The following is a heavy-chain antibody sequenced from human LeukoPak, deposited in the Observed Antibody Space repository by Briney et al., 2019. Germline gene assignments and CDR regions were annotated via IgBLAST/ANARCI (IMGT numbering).Heavy chain of an antibody. CDR1: GYTFTGYY. J-gene: IGHJ4*02. V-gene: IGHV1-2*04. Sequence: ASVKVSCKASGYTFTGYYTHWVRQAPGQGLEWMGWINPNSGGTNYAQKFQGWVTMTRDTSISTAYMELSRLRSDDTAVYYCATTLSGSYYNWGQGTLVTVSS. D-gene: IGHD1-26*01. CDR3: ATTLSGSYYN. CDR2: INPNSGGT.